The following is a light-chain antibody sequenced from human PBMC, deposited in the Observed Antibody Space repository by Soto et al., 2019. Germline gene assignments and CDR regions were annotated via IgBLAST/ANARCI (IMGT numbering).Light chain of an antibody. CDR3: HQRYNWGLT. V-gene: IGKV3-11*01. CDR2: HAS. Sequence: EIVVTQSPATLSLSPGERATLSCRASQSVSSYLAWYQQKPGQAPRLLIYHASNRATVIPARFSGSGSGTALTLTISSLEPEDFAVYCCHQRYNWGLTLGGGTKVEIK. CDR1: QSVSSY. J-gene: IGKJ4*01.